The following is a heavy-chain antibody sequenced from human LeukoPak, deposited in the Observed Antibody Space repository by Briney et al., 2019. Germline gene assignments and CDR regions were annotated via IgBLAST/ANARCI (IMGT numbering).Heavy chain of an antibody. V-gene: IGHV4-59*12. CDR2: IYYSGST. CDR1: GGSISSYY. D-gene: IGHD3-3*01. Sequence: SETLSLTCTVSGGSISSYYWSWIRQPPGKGLEWIGYIYYSGSTNYNPSLKSRVTISVDTSKNQFSLKLSSVTAADTAVYYCARGLPLYDFWSGYHPYYFDYWGQGTLVTVSS. CDR3: ARGLPLYDFWSGYHPYYFDY. J-gene: IGHJ4*02.